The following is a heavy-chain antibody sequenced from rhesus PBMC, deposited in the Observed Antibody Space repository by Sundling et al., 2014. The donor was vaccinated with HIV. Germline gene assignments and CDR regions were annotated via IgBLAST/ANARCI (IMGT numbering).Heavy chain of an antibody. CDR1: GGSISGYY. CDR2: IAGSIGIT. D-gene: IGHD3-22*01. J-gene: IGHJ4*01. CDR3: ARVRVKTGVITIPQFFDY. Sequence: QVQLQESGPGLVKPSETLSLTCAVSGGSISGYYWNWIRQPPGKGLEWIGYIAGSIGITYYNPSLKSRVTISRDTSKNQFSLKLSSLTAADTAVYYCARVRVKTGVITIPQFFDYWGQGVLVTVSS. V-gene: IGHV4-165*01.